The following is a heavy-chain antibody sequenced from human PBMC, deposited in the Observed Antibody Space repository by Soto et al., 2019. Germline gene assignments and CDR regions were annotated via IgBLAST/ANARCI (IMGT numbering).Heavy chain of an antibody. D-gene: IGHD6-19*01. J-gene: IGHJ5*02. Sequence: QVQLVESGGGVVQPGGSLRLSCAASGFTFSTYAMHWVRQAPGRGLEWVAIISVDEKNKYYGDVVRGGFAVSRDNSKSTLYLEMNNLGVEATAVYCSAKGPTGYASEWNPFFDGLGQGTLVKVSS. CDR2: ISVDEKNK. CDR1: GFTFSTYA. V-gene: IGHV3-30*09. CDR3: AKGPTGYASEWNPFFDG.